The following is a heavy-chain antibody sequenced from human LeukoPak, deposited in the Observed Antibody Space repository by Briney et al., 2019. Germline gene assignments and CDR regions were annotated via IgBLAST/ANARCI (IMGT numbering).Heavy chain of an antibody. CDR1: GFPFSNYW. Sequence: GGSLRLSCAVSGFPFSNYWIHWVRQAPGKGLEWVSAISGSGGSTYYADSVKGRFTISRDNSKNTLYLQMNSLRAEDTAVYYCARGWLIVGATTLDYWGQGTLVTVSS. CDR3: ARGWLIVGATTLDY. V-gene: IGHV3-23*01. J-gene: IGHJ4*02. D-gene: IGHD1-26*01. CDR2: ISGSGGST.